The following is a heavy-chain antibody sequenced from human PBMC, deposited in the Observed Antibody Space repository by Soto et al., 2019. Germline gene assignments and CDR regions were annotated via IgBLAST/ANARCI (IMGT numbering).Heavy chain of an antibody. J-gene: IGHJ4*02. CDR1: GFTFSSYW. CDR2: INSDGSST. Sequence: GGSLRLSCAASGFTFSSYWMHWVRQAPGKGLVWVSRINSDGSSTSYADSVKGRFTISRDNAKNTLYLQMNSLRAEDTAVYYCARETNTIFGVVINKYFDYWGQGTLVTVSS. CDR3: ARETNTIFGVVINKYFDY. D-gene: IGHD3-3*01. V-gene: IGHV3-74*01.